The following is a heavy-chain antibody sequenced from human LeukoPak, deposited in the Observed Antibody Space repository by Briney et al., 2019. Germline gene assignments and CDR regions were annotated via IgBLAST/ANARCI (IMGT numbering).Heavy chain of an antibody. Sequence: GGSLRLSCAASGFTFSSNYMSWVRQAPGKGLEWVSVIYTGGSTYYADSVKGRFTISRDNSKKTLYLQMSSLRAEDTAVYYCARFSSGSFDYWGQGTLVTVSS. V-gene: IGHV3-53*01. CDR1: GFTFSSNY. CDR3: ARFSSGSFDY. D-gene: IGHD1-26*01. CDR2: IYTGGST. J-gene: IGHJ4*02.